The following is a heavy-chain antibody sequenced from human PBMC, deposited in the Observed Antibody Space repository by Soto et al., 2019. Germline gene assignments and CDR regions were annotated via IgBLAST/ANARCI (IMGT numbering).Heavy chain of an antibody. D-gene: IGHD3-22*01. CDR2: ISYDGSNK. Sequence: QVQLVESGGGVVQPGRSLRLSCAASGFTFSSYGMHWVRQAPGKGLEWVAVISYDGSNKYYADSVKGRFTISRDNSKNTLYLQMNSLRAEDTVVYYCAKDAVVIDYWGQGTLVTFSS. J-gene: IGHJ4*02. V-gene: IGHV3-30*18. CDR3: AKDAVVIDY. CDR1: GFTFSSYG.